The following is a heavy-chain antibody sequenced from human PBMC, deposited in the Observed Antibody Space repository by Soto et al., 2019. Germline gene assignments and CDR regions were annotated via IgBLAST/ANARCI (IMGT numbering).Heavy chain of an antibody. CDR3: ATFIFCSSTSCYGREGGY. CDR2: ISHSGGNT. D-gene: IGHD2-2*01. Sequence: VQLLESGGGLVQPVGSLRLSCAASGFTFSSYGMSWVRQAPGKGLEWVSAISHSGGNTYYADSVKGRFAISRDNSKNTLYLQMNSLRAEDTAVYYCATFIFCSSTSCYGREGGYWGQGTLVTVSS. V-gene: IGHV3-23*01. J-gene: IGHJ4*02. CDR1: GFTFSSYG.